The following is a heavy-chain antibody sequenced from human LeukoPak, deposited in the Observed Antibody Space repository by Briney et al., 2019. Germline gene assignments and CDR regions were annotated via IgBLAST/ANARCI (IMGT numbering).Heavy chain of an antibody. Sequence: SETLSLTCAVYGGSFSGYYWSWIRQPPGKGLGWIGEINHSGSTNYNPSLKSRVTISVDTSKNQFSLKLSSVTAADTAVYYCARDSISSSWFDYWGQGTLVTVSS. CDR2: INHSGST. V-gene: IGHV4-34*01. J-gene: IGHJ4*02. CDR1: GGSFSGYY. CDR3: ARDSISSSWFDY. D-gene: IGHD6-6*01.